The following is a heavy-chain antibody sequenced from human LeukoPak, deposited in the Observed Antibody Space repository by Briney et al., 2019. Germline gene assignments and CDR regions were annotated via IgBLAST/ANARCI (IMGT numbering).Heavy chain of an antibody. D-gene: IGHD5-12*01. CDR3: ARNINYSGYDYYYYYYMDV. J-gene: IGHJ6*03. V-gene: IGHV4-59*01. CDR1: GGSISSYY. Sequence: SETLSLTCTVSGGSISSYYWSWIRQPPGKGLEWIGYIYYSGSTNYNPSLKSRVTISVDTSKNQFSLKLSSVTAADTAVYYCARNINYSGYDYYYYYYMDVWGKGTTVTISS. CDR2: IYYSGST.